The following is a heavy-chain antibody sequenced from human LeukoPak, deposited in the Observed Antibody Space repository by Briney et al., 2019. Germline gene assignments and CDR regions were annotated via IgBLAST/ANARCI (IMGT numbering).Heavy chain of an antibody. CDR2: IYPGDSDT. D-gene: IGHD3-3*01. J-gene: IGHJ5*02. Sequence: GESLKISCKGSGYSFTSYWIGWVRQMPGKGLEWMGIIYPGDSDTRYSPSFQGQVTISADKSISTAYLQWSSLKASDTAMYYCAGHRTYYDFWSGYANWFDPWGQGTLVTVSS. V-gene: IGHV5-51*01. CDR3: AGHRTYYDFWSGYANWFDP. CDR1: GYSFTSYW.